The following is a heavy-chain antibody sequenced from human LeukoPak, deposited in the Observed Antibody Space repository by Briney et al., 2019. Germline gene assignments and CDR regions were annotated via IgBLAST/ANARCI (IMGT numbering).Heavy chain of an antibody. Sequence: PGGSLTLSCSAPGFTFSSYSMNWLRQAPGKGLEWVSSISSSSSYIYYADSVKGRFTISRDNAKNSLYLQMNSLRAEDTAVYYCARASTSCYDYWGQGTLVTVSS. CDR1: GFTFSSYS. J-gene: IGHJ4*02. V-gene: IGHV3-21*01. CDR3: ARASTSCYDY. D-gene: IGHD2-2*01. CDR2: ISSSSSYI.